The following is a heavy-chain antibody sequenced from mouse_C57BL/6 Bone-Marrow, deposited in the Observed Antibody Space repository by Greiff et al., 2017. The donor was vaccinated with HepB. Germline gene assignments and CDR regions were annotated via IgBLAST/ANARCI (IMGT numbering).Heavy chain of an antibody. CDR3: ARPLNY. J-gene: IGHJ2*01. CDR2: IYPGDGDT. V-gene: IGHV1-82*01. Sequence: QVQLQQSGPELVKPGASVKISCKASGYAFSSSWMSWVKQRPGKGLEWIGRIYPGDGDTNYNGKFKGKATLTADKSSSTAYMQLSSLTSEDSAVYFCARPLNYWGQGTTLTVSS. CDR1: GYAFSSSW.